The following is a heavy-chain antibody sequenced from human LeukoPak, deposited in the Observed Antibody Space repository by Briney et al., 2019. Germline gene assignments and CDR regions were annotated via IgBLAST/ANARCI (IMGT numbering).Heavy chain of an antibody. CDR3: ARAYSGSYFLDY. V-gene: IGHV3-33*01. CDR1: GFTFSSYG. CDR2: IWYDGSNK. J-gene: IGHJ4*02. Sequence: GGSLRLSCAASGFTFSSYGMHWVRQAPGKGLGWVAVIWYDGSNKYYADSVKGRFTISRDNSKNTLYLQMNSVIAEDTAVYYCARAYSGSYFLDYWGQGTLVTVSS. D-gene: IGHD1-26*01.